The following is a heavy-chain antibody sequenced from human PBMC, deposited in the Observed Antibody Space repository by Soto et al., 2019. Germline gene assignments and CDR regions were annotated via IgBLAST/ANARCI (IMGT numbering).Heavy chain of an antibody. V-gene: IGHV3-30*18. CDR2: ISYDGSNK. CDR3: AKSLSGSYPPVDY. J-gene: IGHJ4*02. CDR1: GFTFSSYG. D-gene: IGHD1-26*01. Sequence: GSLRLSCAASGFTFSSYGMHWVRQAPGKGLEWVAVISYDGSNKYYADSVKGRFTISRDNSKNTLYLQMNSLRAEDTAVYYCAKSLSGSYPPVDYWGQGTLVTVSS.